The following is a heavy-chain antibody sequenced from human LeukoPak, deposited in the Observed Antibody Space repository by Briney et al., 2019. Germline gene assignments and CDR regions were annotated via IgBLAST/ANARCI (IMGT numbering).Heavy chain of an antibody. CDR2: MNPNSGDT. D-gene: IGHD3-10*01. J-gene: IGHJ4*02. V-gene: IGHV1-8*01. Sequence: GESLKISCKGSGYIFSSNDINWVRQAAGQGLEWMGWMNPNSGDTGYTQKFQGRVAMTRSTSITTAYMELSSLRSEDTAVYYCARGPFGSGSFLDYWGQGTLVTVSS. CDR3: ARGPFGSGSFLDY. CDR1: GYIFSSND.